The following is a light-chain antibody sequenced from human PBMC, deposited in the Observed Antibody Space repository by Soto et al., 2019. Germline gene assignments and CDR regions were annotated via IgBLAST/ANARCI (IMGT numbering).Light chain of an antibody. V-gene: IGKV3-20*01. Sequence: EIVLTQSPGTLSLSPGERATLSCRASQSVSSSYLAWYQQKPGQAPRLLIYGASSRATGIPDRFSGSGSGTDFTLTISRLEPEDFAGYYWQPYGSSPLFAFGPGTKVDIK. J-gene: IGKJ3*01. CDR2: GAS. CDR1: QSVSSSY. CDR3: QPYGSSPLFA.